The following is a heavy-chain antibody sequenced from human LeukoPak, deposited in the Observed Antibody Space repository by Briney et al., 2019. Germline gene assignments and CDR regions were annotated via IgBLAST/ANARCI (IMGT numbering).Heavy chain of an antibody. CDR3: ATHHRITMVRGVIGYFDY. V-gene: IGHV1-18*01. Sequence: ASVKVSCKAAGYTFTNYGISWVRQAPGQGLEWMGWISAYNGNTNYAQKLQGRVTMTTDTSTSTAYMELRSLRSDDTAVYYCATHHRITMVRGVIGYFDYWGQGTLVTVSS. CDR1: GYTFTNYG. D-gene: IGHD3-10*01. CDR2: ISAYNGNT. J-gene: IGHJ4*02.